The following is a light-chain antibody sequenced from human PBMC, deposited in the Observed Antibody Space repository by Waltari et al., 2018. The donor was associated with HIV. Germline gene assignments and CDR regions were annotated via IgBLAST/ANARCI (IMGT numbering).Light chain of an antibody. Sequence: SNELTQPPSVSVSPGQPARLTCSGDALANHYPYWFQQKRGQAPVLVIYKETERPSGIPERFSGSRSGTTVKLTISGVQAEDEADYYCQSGGSSGSWVFGGGTKLTVL. J-gene: IGLJ3*02. CDR1: ALANHY. V-gene: IGLV3-25*03. CDR2: KET. CDR3: QSGGSSGSWV.